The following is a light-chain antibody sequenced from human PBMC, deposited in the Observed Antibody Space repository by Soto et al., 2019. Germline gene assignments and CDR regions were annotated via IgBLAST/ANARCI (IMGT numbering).Light chain of an antibody. Sequence: EIVLTQSPATLSVSPGEKATPSCRXSQSVSSNLAWYQQKPGQAPRLLIYGASTRATGIPARFSGSGSGTEFTLTISSLQSEDFAVYYCQQYNNWPPWTFGQGTKV. J-gene: IGKJ1*01. CDR1: QSVSSN. CDR3: QQYNNWPPWT. V-gene: IGKV3-15*01. CDR2: GAS.